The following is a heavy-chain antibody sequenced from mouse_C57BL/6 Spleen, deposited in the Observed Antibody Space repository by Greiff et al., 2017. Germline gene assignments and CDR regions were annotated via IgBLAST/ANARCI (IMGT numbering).Heavy chain of an antibody. J-gene: IGHJ3*01. Sequence: DVHLVESGGGLVQPGGSMKLSCAASGFTFSDAWMDWVRQSPEKGLELVAEIRNKANNHATYYAESVKGRFTISRDDSKSSVYLQMNSLRAEDTGIYYCTAYDGLAYWGQGTLVTVSA. D-gene: IGHD2-3*01. CDR2: IRNKANNHAT. CDR3: TAYDGLAY. CDR1: GFTFSDAW. V-gene: IGHV6-6*01.